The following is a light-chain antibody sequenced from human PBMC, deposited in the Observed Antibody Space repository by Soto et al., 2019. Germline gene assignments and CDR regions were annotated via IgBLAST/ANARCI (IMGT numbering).Light chain of an antibody. CDR1: QSLSSSQ. V-gene: IGKV3-20*01. CDR2: DAS. Sequence: DIVLTQSPATLSLSPGERATLSCRASQSLSSSQLAWYQQKPGQAPRLLIHDASSRATGISDRFTGSGSGTDFTLTITTLEPEDFAVYYCQQYGSSPRTFGLGTKVDIK. J-gene: IGKJ1*01. CDR3: QQYGSSPRT.